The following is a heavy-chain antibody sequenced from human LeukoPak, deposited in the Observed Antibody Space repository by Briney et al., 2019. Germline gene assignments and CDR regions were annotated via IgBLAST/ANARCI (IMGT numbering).Heavy chain of an antibody. J-gene: IGHJ6*02. CDR1: GFTFSSYE. Sequence: GGSLRLSCAASGFTFSSYEMNWVRQAPGKGLEWVSYISSSGSTIYYADPVKGRFTISRDNAKNSLYLQMNSLRAEDTAVYYCAREPRDLWFGELLYHGMDVWGQGTTVTVSS. CDR2: ISSSGSTI. CDR3: AREPRDLWFGELLYHGMDV. D-gene: IGHD3-10*01. V-gene: IGHV3-48*03.